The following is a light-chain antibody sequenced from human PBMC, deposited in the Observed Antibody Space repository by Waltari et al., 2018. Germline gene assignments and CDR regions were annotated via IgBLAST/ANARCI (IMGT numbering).Light chain of an antibody. CDR2: WAA. Sequence: DIVMTQSPDSLAVSLGERATIDCKSSQSVFYRSDNKNYLAWYQHKTGQPPKLLFYWAATRESGVPDRFSAGGSGTYFTLTINNLHAEDVAVYYCQQYYRSRTFGQGTKVEIK. CDR3: QQYYRSRT. J-gene: IGKJ1*01. V-gene: IGKV4-1*01. CDR1: QSVFYRSDNKNY.